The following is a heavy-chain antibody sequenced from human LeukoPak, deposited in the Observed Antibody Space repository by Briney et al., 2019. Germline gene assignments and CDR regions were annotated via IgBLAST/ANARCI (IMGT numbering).Heavy chain of an antibody. CDR2: IYYSGST. J-gene: IGHJ4*02. V-gene: IGHV4-39*01. Sequence: PSETLSLTCTVSGVSISSSSYYWGWIRQPPGKGLEWIGNIYYSGSTYYNPSLKSRLTISVDTSKNQFSLKLSPVTAADTAVYFCARRGEAAAKGGRYFDQWGQGTLVTVSS. D-gene: IGHD6-13*01. CDR3: ARRGEAAAKGGRYFDQ. CDR1: GVSISSSSYY.